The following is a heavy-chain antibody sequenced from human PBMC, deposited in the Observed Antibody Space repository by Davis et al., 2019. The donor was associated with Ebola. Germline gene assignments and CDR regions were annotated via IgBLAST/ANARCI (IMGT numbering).Heavy chain of an antibody. J-gene: IGHJ6*02. CDR1: GFIFSDSA. CDR3: SRRPGDVLPGFTPNYAMDV. V-gene: IGHV3-73*01. CDR2: IRSKANSYAT. D-gene: IGHD3-9*01. Sequence: GESLKISCAASGFIFSDSAIHWVRQASGKGLEWVARIRSKANSYATGYAASVKGRFTISRDDSKNTAYLQMSSLKTEDTAVYYCSRRPGDVLPGFTPNYAMDVWGLGTTVTVSS.